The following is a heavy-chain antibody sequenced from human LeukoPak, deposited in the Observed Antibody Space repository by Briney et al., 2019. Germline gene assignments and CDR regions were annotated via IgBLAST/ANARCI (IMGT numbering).Heavy chain of an antibody. J-gene: IGHJ4*02. D-gene: IGHD5-18*01. CDR1: EFTFSSYS. CDR2: ITNSGNSK. Sequence: GGSLRLSCAASEFTFSSYSMNWVRQAPGKGLEWVSYITNSGNSKSYADSVKGRFTISRDNAENSLYLQMNSLRVEDTAFYYCARDLAYSRLDYWGQGMLVTVSS. V-gene: IGHV3-48*04. CDR3: ARDLAYSRLDY.